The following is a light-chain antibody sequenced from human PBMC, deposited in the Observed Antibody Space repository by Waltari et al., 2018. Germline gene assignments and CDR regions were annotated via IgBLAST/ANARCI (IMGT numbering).Light chain of an antibody. CDR3: SSYTTSISYV. Sequence: QSALTQPASVSGSPGQSITISCTGTSSDIGFFNHVSWYQQHPGKAPKLMIYDVTTRPSGVSDRFSGSKSDYTASLTISGLQAEDEADYYCSSYTTSISYVFGTGTRVTVL. V-gene: IGLV2-14*03. CDR1: SSDIGFFNH. CDR2: DVT. J-gene: IGLJ1*01.